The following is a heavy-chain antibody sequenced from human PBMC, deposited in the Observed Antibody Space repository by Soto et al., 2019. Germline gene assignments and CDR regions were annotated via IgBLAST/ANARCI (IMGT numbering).Heavy chain of an antibody. CDR2: IRSKANSYAT. CDR3: TRHNWNPAGYNWLDP. CDR1: GFTFSGSA. J-gene: IGHJ5*02. Sequence: PGGSLRLSCAASGFTFSGSAMHWVRQASGKGLEWVGRIRSKANSYATAYAASVKGRFTISRDDSKNTAYLQMNSLKTEDTAVYYCTRHNWNPAGYNWLDPWGQGTLVTVSS. D-gene: IGHD1-20*01. V-gene: IGHV3-73*01.